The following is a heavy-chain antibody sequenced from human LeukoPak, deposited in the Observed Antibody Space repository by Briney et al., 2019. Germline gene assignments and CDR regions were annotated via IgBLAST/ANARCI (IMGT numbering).Heavy chain of an antibody. Sequence: SETPSLTCTVSGVSISSSSYYWGWIRQPPGKGLGWIGTIYYSGSTYYNPSLKSRLTMSVGTSKNQFSLKLSSVTVADAAIYYCARQTYYYDSSGHPYWYFDLWGRGTLVTVSS. CDR3: ARQTYYYDSSGHPYWYFDL. CDR2: IYYSGST. J-gene: IGHJ2*01. V-gene: IGHV4-39*01. D-gene: IGHD3-22*01. CDR1: GVSISSSSYY.